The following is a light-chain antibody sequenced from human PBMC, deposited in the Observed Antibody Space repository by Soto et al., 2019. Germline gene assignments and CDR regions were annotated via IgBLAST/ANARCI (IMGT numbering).Light chain of an antibody. V-gene: IGLV1-44*01. CDR2: TDN. J-gene: IGLJ6*01. CDR1: SSNIGINT. CDR3: GAWAESLNPGV. Sequence: QSVLTQPPSASGTPGERVTISCSGGSSNIGINTVNWYQQLPGTAPKVLIYTDNQRPSGVPDRFSGSKSGTSASLAITGVRYGDEADYYSGAWAESLNPGVFGNGRKVTVL.